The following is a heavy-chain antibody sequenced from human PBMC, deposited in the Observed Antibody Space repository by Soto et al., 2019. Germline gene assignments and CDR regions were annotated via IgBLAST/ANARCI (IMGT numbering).Heavy chain of an antibody. D-gene: IGHD3-10*01. Sequence: ASVKVSCKASGYTFSSYTLHWVRQAPGQRLEWMGWINAGNGDAKYSQKFQGRVTITRDTSANSAYMELSSLRSEDTAVYYCAIFVLRGLILNYSFDPWGQGTLVTVSS. CDR2: INAGNGDA. CDR3: AIFVLRGLILNYSFDP. J-gene: IGHJ5*02. CDR1: GYTFSSYT. V-gene: IGHV1-3*01.